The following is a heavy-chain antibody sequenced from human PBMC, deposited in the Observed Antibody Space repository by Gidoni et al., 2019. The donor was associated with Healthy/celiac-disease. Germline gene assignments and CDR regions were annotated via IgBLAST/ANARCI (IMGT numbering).Heavy chain of an antibody. J-gene: IGHJ4*02. Sequence: EVQLVESGGGLVQPGGSLRPSCAASGFTFSSYSMNWVRQAPGKGREWASYISSSSSTIYYADSVKGRFTISRDNAKNSLYLKMNSLRDEDTAVYYCARNHNWNDGMLDYWGQGTLVTVSS. CDR1: GFTFSSYS. CDR3: ARNHNWNDGMLDY. CDR2: ISSSSSTI. D-gene: IGHD1-20*01. V-gene: IGHV3-48*02.